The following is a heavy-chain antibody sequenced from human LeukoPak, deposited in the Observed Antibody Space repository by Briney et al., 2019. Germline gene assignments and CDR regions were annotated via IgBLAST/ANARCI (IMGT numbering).Heavy chain of an antibody. Sequence: GGSLRLSCATSGFNFGDYVMSWFRQAPGKGLEWVSFIRSKDYDATTEYAASVKGRFNISRDDSKSIVYLQMNSLRAEDTAVYYCAKLGYNSWDFDYWGQGTVVTASS. CDR2: IRSKDYDATT. CDR3: AKLGYNSWDFDY. D-gene: IGHD6-13*01. CDR1: GFNFGDYV. V-gene: IGHV3-49*03. J-gene: IGHJ4*02.